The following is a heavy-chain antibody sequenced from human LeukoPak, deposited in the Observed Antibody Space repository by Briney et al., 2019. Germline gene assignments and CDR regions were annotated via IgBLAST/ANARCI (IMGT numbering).Heavy chain of an antibody. CDR1: GFSLSSYS. CDR3: ARTRPGYYFDS. J-gene: IGHJ4*02. Sequence: AGSLRLSCAASGFSLSSYSMNWVRQAPGKGLEWLSYISVRSTTINYADSVKGRFTISRDDAEKSLYLQMNSLRVKDTAVYYCARTRPGYYFDSWGQGTLVTVSS. V-gene: IGHV3-48*04. CDR2: ISVRSTTI. D-gene: IGHD1-14*01.